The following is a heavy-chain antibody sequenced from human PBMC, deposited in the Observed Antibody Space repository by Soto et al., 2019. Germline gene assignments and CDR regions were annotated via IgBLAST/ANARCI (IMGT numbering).Heavy chain of an antibody. Sequence: PSETLSLTCTVSGGSISSYYWSWIRQPPGKGLEWIGYIYYSGSTNYNPSLKSRVTISVDTSKNQFSLKLSSVTAADTAVYYCARTGYSYHYYGMDVWGQGTKVTVYS. CDR1: GGSISSYY. D-gene: IGHD5-18*01. CDR2: IYYSGST. J-gene: IGHJ6*02. V-gene: IGHV4-59*01. CDR3: ARTGYSYHYYGMDV.